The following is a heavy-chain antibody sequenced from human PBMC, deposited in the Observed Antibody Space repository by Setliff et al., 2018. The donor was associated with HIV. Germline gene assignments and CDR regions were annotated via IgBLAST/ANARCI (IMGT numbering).Heavy chain of an antibody. Sequence: GGSLRLSCAASGFTFSSYSMNWVRQAPGKGLEWISYNGIINGAKHYADSMEGRFTISRDDAKNSLYLQMDSLRAEDTAVYYCVRDRDWAFDYWGQGILVPSPQ. D-gene: IGHD3-9*01. CDR3: VRDRDWAFDY. J-gene: IGHJ4*02. CDR1: GFTFSSYS. V-gene: IGHV3-48*01. CDR2: NGIINGAK.